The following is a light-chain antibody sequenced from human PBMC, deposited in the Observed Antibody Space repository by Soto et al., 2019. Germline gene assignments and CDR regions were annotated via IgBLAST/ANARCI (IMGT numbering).Light chain of an antibody. J-gene: IGLJ1*01. CDR2: EVN. V-gene: IGLV2-14*01. Sequence: QLVLTQPASVSGSPGQSITISCTGASSDVGDYNYVSWYQHHPGKAPKLLIYEVNNRPSGVSDRFSGSKSGNVASLTISWLQAEDEADYYCSSYTSSSTYVFGTGTKLTVL. CDR1: SSDVGDYNY. CDR3: SSYTSSSTYV.